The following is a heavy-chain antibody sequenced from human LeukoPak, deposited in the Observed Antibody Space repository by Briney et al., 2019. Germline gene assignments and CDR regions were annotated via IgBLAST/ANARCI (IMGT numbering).Heavy chain of an antibody. V-gene: IGHV3-64*01. CDR2: ISSNGGST. J-gene: IGHJ4*02. Sequence: GGSLRLSCAASGFTFSSYAMHWVRQAPGKGLEYVSAISSNGGSTYYAHSVKGRFTISRDNSKNTLYLQMGSLRAEDMAVYYCARDRDSSGYYYVGPDYWGQGTLVTVSS. D-gene: IGHD3-22*01. CDR3: ARDRDSSGYYYVGPDY. CDR1: GFTFSSYA.